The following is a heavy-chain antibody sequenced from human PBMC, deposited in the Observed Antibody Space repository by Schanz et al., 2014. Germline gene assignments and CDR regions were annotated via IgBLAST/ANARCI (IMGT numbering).Heavy chain of an antibody. J-gene: IGHJ4*02. CDR2: ISYDGSNK. CDR1: GFTFSSYA. CDR3: ARDRGYCSGGSCLTFDY. V-gene: IGHV3-30-3*01. D-gene: IGHD2-15*01. Sequence: VQLVESGGYLVQPGGSLRLSCSASGFTFSSYAVHWVRQAPGKGLEWVAVISYDGSNKYYADSVKGRFTISRDNSKNTLYLQMNTLRAEDTAVYYCARDRGYCSGGSCLTFDYWGQGTLVTVSS.